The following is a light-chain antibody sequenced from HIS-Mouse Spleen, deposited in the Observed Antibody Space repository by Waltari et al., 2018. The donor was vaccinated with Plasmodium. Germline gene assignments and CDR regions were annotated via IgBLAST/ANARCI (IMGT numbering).Light chain of an antibody. V-gene: IGKV1-39*01. CDR1: QSISSY. CDR2: AAS. Sequence: DIQMTQSPSSLSASVGARVTITCRASQSISSYLNWYPQKPGKAPNLLIYAASSLQSGVPSRFSGSGSGTDFTLTISSLQPEDFATYYCQQSYSTWTFGQGTKVEIK. CDR3: QQSYSTWT. J-gene: IGKJ1*01.